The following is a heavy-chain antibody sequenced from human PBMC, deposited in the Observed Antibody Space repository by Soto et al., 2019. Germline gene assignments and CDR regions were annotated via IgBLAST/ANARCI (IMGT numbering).Heavy chain of an antibody. CDR1: SGSVSGYY. D-gene: IGHD3-16*01. CDR3: ARHGGYYFDY. V-gene: IGHV4-34*01. J-gene: IGHJ4*02. CDR2: IYHGLSV. Sequence: QVQLQQWGAGLLKSSETLSLTCAAYSGSVSGYYWSWMRQPPGKGLEWVGGIYHGLSVVYNPSLKSRVTISGDSSKNQFSLKLSSVAAAATAVYYCARHGGYYFDYWGQGTLVTVSS.